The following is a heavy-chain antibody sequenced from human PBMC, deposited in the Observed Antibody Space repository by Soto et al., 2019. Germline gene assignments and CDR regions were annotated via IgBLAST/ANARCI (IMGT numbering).Heavy chain of an antibody. CDR2: IYHSGST. V-gene: IGHV4-30-2*01. D-gene: IGHD2-2*01. Sequence: SETLSLTCAVSGGSISSGGYSWSWIRQPPGKGLEWIGYIYHSGSTYYNPSLKSRVTISVDRSKNQFSLKLSSVTAADTAVYYCARGGYCISTSCYPYGMDVWGQGTTVTVSS. CDR3: ARGGYCISTSCYPYGMDV. J-gene: IGHJ6*02. CDR1: GGSISSGGYS.